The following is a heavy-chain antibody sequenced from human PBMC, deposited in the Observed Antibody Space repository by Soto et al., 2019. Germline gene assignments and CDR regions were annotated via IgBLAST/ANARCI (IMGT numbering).Heavy chain of an antibody. CDR3: ARDVLGYCSSTSCYENGMDV. CDR2: IYYSGST. J-gene: IGHJ6*02. Sequence: PSETLCLTCTVSGGSISSGDYYWSWIRQPPGKGLEWIGYIYYSGSTYYNPSLKSRVTISVDTSKNQFPLKLSSVTAADTAVYYCARDVLGYCSSTSCYENGMDVWGQGTTVTVSS. D-gene: IGHD2-2*01. V-gene: IGHV4-30-4*01. CDR1: GGSISSGDYY.